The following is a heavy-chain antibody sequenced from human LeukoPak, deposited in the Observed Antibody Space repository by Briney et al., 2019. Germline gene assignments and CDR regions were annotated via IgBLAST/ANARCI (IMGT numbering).Heavy chain of an antibody. CDR2: ISGSGGNT. CDR3: AKGRGQGFDY. J-gene: IGHJ4*02. CDR1: GFTFSSYA. V-gene: IGHV3-23*01. Sequence: GGTLRLSCAASGFTFSSYAMSWVRQAPGKGLEWVSGISGSGGNTYYADSVKGRFTISRDNSKTTLYLQMNSLRAEDTAVYYCAKGRGQGFDYWGQGTLVTVSS. D-gene: IGHD3-10*01.